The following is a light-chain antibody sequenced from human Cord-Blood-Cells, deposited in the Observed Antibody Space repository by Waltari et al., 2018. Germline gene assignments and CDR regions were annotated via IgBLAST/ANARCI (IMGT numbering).Light chain of an antibody. CDR1: QSVSSSY. V-gene: IGKV3-20*01. Sequence: EIVLTQSPGTLSLSPGERVTLSCRASQSVSSSYLAWYQQKPGQAPRLLIYGASSRATGIQDRFSGSGSGTDFTLTISRLEPEDFAVYYCQQYGSSPWTFGQGTKVEIK. CDR2: GAS. CDR3: QQYGSSPWT. J-gene: IGKJ1*01.